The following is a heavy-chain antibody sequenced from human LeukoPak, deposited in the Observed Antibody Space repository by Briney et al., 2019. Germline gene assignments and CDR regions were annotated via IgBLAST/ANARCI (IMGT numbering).Heavy chain of an antibody. CDR1: GFTLSSYA. J-gene: IGHJ4*02. CDR2: ISVSGNT. D-gene: IGHD6-13*01. CDR3: ARVKNHRGIAVAGSDY. V-gene: IGHV3-21*01. Sequence: GGSLRLSCAASGFTLSSYAMSWVRQGPGKGLEWVSAISVSGNTYHADSVKGRFTISRDNAKNSLYLQMNSLRAEDTAVYYCARVKNHRGIAVAGSDYWGQGTLVTVSS.